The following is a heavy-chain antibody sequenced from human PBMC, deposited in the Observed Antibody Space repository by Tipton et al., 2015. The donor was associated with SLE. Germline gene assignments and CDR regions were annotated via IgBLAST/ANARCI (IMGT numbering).Heavy chain of an antibody. J-gene: IGHJ3*01. D-gene: IGHD3-10*02. Sequence: TLSLTCTVSGGSITGGNYCWTWIRQPAGKGLEWIGRIYTSGSTKYSPSLKSRVTISTNTSRNQFSLKLTSVTAADTAVYFCARRPQVRGGLLFDAFDVWGQGTMVTVSS. CDR1: GGSITGGNYC. V-gene: IGHV4-61*02. CDR3: ARRPQVRGGLLFDAFDV. CDR2: IYTSGST.